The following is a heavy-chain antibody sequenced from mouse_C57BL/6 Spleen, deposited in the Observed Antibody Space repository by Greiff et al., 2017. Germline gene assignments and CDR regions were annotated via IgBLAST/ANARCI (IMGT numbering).Heavy chain of an antibody. CDR3: AEDGYSPFDY. CDR1: GYSFTGYV. J-gene: IGHJ2*01. D-gene: IGHD2-3*01. V-gene: IGHV1-20*01. Sequence: VQLQQSGPELVKPGDSVKISCKASGYSFTGYVMNWVMQSHGKSLEWSGRINPYNGDTFYNQKFKGKATLTVDKTSSTAHMELRSLTSEDSAVYYCAEDGYSPFDYWGQGTTLTVSS. CDR2: INPYNGDT.